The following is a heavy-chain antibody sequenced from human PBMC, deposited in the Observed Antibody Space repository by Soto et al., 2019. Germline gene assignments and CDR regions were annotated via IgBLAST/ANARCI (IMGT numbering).Heavy chain of an antibody. CDR2: IYYTGST. Sequence: QVQLQESGPGLVKPSETLSLTCTVSGGSVRSGSYSWTWIRQPPGKGLEWIGHIYYTGSTKYNPSLKNRVTISVDTSKNQFSLKLGSVTAADTAIYFCARGLIAAPFDHWGQGTLVTVSS. D-gene: IGHD6-6*01. J-gene: IGHJ4*02. CDR3: ARGLIAAPFDH. V-gene: IGHV4-61*01. CDR1: GGSVRSGSYS.